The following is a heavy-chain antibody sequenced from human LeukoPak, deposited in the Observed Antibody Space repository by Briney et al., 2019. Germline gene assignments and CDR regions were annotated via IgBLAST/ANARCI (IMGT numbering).Heavy chain of an antibody. J-gene: IGHJ4*02. CDR2: IRYDGSNK. V-gene: IGHV3-30*02. Sequence: GGSLRLSCAASGFSFSSYGMHWVRQAPGKGLEWVAFIRYDGSNKYYADSVKGRFTISRDNSKNTLYLQMNSLRAEDTAVYYCAKDGRNWNYYGFDYWGQGTLVTVSS. CDR1: GFSFSSYG. CDR3: AKDGRNWNYYGFDY. D-gene: IGHD1-7*01.